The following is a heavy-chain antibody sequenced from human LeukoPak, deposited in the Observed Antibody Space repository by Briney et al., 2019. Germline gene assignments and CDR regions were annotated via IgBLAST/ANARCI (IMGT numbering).Heavy chain of an antibody. V-gene: IGHV4-34*01. CDR3: ARAIAAPVFFDY. J-gene: IGHJ4*02. Sequence: PSETLSLTCAVYGGSFSGYYWSWIRQPPGKGLEWIGEINHSGSTNYNPSLKSRVTISVDTSKNQFSLKLSSVTAADTAVYYCARAIAAPVFFDYWGQETLVTVSS. D-gene: IGHD6-13*01. CDR2: INHSGST. CDR1: GGSFSGYY.